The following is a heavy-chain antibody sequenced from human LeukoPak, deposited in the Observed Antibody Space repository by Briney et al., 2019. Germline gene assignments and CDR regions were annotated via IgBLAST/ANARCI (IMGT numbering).Heavy chain of an antibody. J-gene: IGHJ6*03. CDR2: IYYSGST. D-gene: IGHD6-6*01. Sequence: KTSETLSLTCTVSGASISTYYWSWIRQPPGKGLEWIGYIYYSGSTNYNPSLKSRVTISVDTSKNQFSLKLSSVTAADTAVYYCARAPRQLVGSFYYYYMDVWGKGTTVTVSS. V-gene: IGHV4-59*01. CDR3: ARAPRQLVGSFYYYYMDV. CDR1: GASISTYY.